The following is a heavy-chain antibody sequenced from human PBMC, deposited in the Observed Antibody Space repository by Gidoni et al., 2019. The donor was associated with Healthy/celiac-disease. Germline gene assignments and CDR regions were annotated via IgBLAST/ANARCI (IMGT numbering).Heavy chain of an antibody. D-gene: IGHD6-19*01. CDR2: IYTSGTT. Sequence: QVQLQESGPGLVKPSQTLSLTCTVSGCSISSGSYYWSWIRPPAGKGLEWIGRIYTSGTTNYNPSLKSRVTISVDTSKNQFSLKLSSVTAADTAVYYCARADVLPGYSSGWYLDSWGQGTLVTVSS. J-gene: IGHJ4*02. V-gene: IGHV4-61*02. CDR3: ARADVLPGYSSGWYLDS. CDR1: GCSISSGSYY.